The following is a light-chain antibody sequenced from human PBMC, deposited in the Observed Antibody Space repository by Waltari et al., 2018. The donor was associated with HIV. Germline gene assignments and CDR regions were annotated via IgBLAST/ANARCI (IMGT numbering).Light chain of an antibody. Sequence: DIQMTQSPSTLSASVGDRVTITCRASQSISNWLAWYQQKPGKAPKLLIYKASSLESGVPSRFSGSGSGTEFTLTISSLQPDDFVTYYCQQYNNYWTFGQGTKVEIK. CDR2: KAS. J-gene: IGKJ1*01. CDR3: QQYNNYWT. V-gene: IGKV1-5*03. CDR1: QSISNW.